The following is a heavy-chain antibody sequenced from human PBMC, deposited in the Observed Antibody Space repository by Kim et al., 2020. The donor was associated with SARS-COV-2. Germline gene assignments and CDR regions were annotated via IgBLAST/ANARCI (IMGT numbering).Heavy chain of an antibody. J-gene: IGHJ1*01. D-gene: IGHD3-10*01. V-gene: IGHV3-48*04. CDR2: ISTNGSTK. CDR3: AIGTNSNSVSWD. Sequence: GGSLRLSCAASGFTFSNYDMHWVRQAPGKGLEWVSSISTNGSTKYYADSVKGRFTISRDNSKNSLYLQMNSLRVEDTAVYYCAIGTNSNSVSWDWG. CDR1: GFTFSNYD.